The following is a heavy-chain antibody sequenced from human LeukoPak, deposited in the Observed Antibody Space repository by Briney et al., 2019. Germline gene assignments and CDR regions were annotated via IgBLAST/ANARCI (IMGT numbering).Heavy chain of an antibody. CDR1: GYTFTNYS. D-gene: IGHD1-1*01. J-gene: IGHJ4*02. Sequence: GASVRVSCKTSGYTFTNYSISWVRQAPGQGLELMGWISAYNCNTNYVQKFRGRVAMTTDTSTSTVYMDLRSLRSDDTAVYYCARDIATVQHQDWGQGTLVTVSS. CDR3: ARDIATVQHQD. CDR2: ISAYNCNT. V-gene: IGHV1-18*01.